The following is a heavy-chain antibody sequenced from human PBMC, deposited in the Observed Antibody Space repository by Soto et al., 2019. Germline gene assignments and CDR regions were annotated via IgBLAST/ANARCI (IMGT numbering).Heavy chain of an antibody. CDR3: TTGTLVVAASEDYYYYGMDV. Sequence: GKGLEWVGRIKSKTDGGTTDYAAPVKGRFTISRDDSKNTLYLQMNSLKTEDTAVYYCTTGTLVVAASEDYYYYGMDVWGQGTTVTVSS. D-gene: IGHD2-15*01. J-gene: IGHJ6*02. V-gene: IGHV3-15*07. CDR2: IKSKTDGGTT.